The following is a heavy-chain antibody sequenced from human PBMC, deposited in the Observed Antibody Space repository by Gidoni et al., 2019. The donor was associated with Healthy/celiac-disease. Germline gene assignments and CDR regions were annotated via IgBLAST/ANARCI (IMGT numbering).Heavy chain of an antibody. CDR2: INPNSGGT. CDR3: ARDRGEVVVVPAAMVGYYYYYYMDV. CDR1: GYTFTGSY. V-gene: IGHV1-2*02. Sequence: QVQLVQSGAAVQKPGASVKVSCKASGYTFTGSYLPWVRPSPGQGLEWMGWINPNSGGTNYAQKFQGRVTMTRDTSISTAYMELSRLRSDDTAVYYCARDRGEVVVVPAAMVGYYYYYYMDVWGKGTTVTVSS. J-gene: IGHJ6*03. D-gene: IGHD2-2*01.